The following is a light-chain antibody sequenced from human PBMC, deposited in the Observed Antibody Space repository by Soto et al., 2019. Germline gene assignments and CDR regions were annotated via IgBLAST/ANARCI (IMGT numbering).Light chain of an antibody. V-gene: IGLV2-14*03. Sequence: QSALTQPASVSGSPGQSITISCTGTSSYVGVYYYVSWFQQHPGKAPKLMIYDVTARPSGVSNRFSGSMSGNTASLTISGLQAEDEADYYCGSYTSSSTLEMVFGGETKVTVL. CDR1: SSYVGVYYY. J-gene: IGLJ3*02. CDR2: DVT. CDR3: GSYTSSSTLEMV.